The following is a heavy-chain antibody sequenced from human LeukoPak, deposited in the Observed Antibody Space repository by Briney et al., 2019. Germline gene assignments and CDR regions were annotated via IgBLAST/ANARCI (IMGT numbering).Heavy chain of an antibody. CDR2: IYPGDSDT. J-gene: IGHJ6*02. V-gene: IGHV5-51*01. CDR3: ARRVGATTVDYYYYGMDV. D-gene: IGHD1-26*01. CDR1: GYSFTSYW. Sequence: GESLKISCKGSGYSFTSYWIGWVRQMPGKGLEWMGIIYPGDSDTRYSPSFQGQVTISADKSISTAYLQWSSLKASDTAMYYCARRVGATTVDYYYYGMDVWGRGTTVTVSS.